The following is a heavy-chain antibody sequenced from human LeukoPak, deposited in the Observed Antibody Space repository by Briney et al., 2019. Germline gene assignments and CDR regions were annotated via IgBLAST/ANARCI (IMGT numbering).Heavy chain of an antibody. CDR2: IKSKTDGGTT. CDR3: ARDMYDNGWSSFDY. D-gene: IGHD3-10*01. CDR1: GFTFSNAW. J-gene: IGHJ4*02. V-gene: IGHV3-15*01. Sequence: GGSLRLSCAASGFTFSNAWMSWVRQAPGKGLEWVGRIKSKTDGGTTDYAAPVKGRFTISRDDSKNTLYLQMNSLRAEDTALYYCARDMYDNGWSSFDYWGQGTLVTVSS.